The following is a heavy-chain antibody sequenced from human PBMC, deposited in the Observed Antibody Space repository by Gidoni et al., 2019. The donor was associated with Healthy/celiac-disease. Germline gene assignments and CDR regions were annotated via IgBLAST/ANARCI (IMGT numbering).Heavy chain of an antibody. CDR2: TRNKANSYTT. Sequence: EVQLVESGGGLVQPGGSLRLSCAASGFTFSDHYMDWVRQAPGKGLEWVGRTRNKANSYTTEYAASVKGRFTISRDDSKNSLYLQMNSLKTEDTAVYYCAREGLHTMIVALDAFDIWGQGTMVTVSS. J-gene: IGHJ3*02. CDR3: AREGLHTMIVALDAFDI. D-gene: IGHD3-22*01. V-gene: IGHV3-72*01. CDR1: GFTFSDHY.